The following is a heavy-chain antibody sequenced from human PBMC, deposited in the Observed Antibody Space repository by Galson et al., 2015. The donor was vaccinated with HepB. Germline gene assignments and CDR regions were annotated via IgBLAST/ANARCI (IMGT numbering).Heavy chain of an antibody. Sequence: SLRLSCAASGFTFSSYAMSWVRQAPGKGLEWVSGISSSSSTTYYADSVKGRFTISRDNAKNSLYLQMNSLRAEDTAVYYCARDGTRRFLANYYYYMDVWGKGTTVTVSS. CDR2: ISSSSSTT. D-gene: IGHD3-3*01. J-gene: IGHJ6*03. CDR1: GFTFSSYA. V-gene: IGHV3-21*01. CDR3: ARDGTRRFLANYYYYMDV.